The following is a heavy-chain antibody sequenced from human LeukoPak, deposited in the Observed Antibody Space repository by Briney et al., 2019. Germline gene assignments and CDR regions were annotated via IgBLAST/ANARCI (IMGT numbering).Heavy chain of an antibody. V-gene: IGHV3-11*01. CDR3: ARTGFDLWSGYYGARYFFDY. D-gene: IGHD3-3*01. CDR2: AGSSGSPM. J-gene: IGHJ4*02. Sequence: GGSLRLSCAASGFTFSDYYMSWIRQAPGKGLEWIPYAGSSGSPMNYADSVKGRFTISKDNAKNSLYLQMNSLRAEDTAMYYCARTGFDLWSGYYGARYFFDYWGQGTLVTVSS. CDR1: GFTFSDYY.